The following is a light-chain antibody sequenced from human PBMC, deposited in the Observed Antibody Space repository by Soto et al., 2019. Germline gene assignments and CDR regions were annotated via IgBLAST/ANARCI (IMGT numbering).Light chain of an antibody. CDR1: QSVSSK. CDR3: QQYNNWPGM. J-gene: IGKJ1*01. V-gene: IGKV3-15*01. Sequence: SPEERDTLSCRASQSVSSKLAWYQQKPGQPPRLPFYGASNGATGIPARFSGSGSEQEFTISSSSLQSEDFAVYYCQQYNNWPGMFGQG. CDR2: GAS.